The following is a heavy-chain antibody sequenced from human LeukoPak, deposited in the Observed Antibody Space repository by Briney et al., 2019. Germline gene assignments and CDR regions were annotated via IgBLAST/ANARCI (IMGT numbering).Heavy chain of an antibody. CDR1: GYTFTGYY. Sequence: ASVKVSCKASGYTFTGYYMHWVRQAPGQGLEWMGGIIPIFGSANYAQRFQGRVTVTADESTSTAYMDLSSLRSEDTAVYYCAAGTGFLTGYFAAFDIWGQGTMVTVSS. CDR2: IIPIFGSA. D-gene: IGHD3-9*01. J-gene: IGHJ3*02. V-gene: IGHV1-69*13. CDR3: AAGTGFLTGYFAAFDI.